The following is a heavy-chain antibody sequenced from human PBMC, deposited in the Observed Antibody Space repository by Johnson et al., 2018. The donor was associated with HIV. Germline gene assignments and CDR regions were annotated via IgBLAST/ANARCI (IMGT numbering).Heavy chain of an antibody. Sequence: QVQLVESGGGLVKPGGSLRLSCAASGFTFSSFAMHWVRQAPGKGLEWMAFISYDGSNKYYTDSVKGRFTISRDNSKSTLYLQMNSLRAEDTAVYYCARAYYDIFTGRDDAFDIWGQGTMVTVSS. J-gene: IGHJ3*02. V-gene: IGHV3-30-3*01. CDR3: ARAYYDIFTGRDDAFDI. D-gene: IGHD3-9*01. CDR1: GFTFSSFA. CDR2: ISYDGSNK.